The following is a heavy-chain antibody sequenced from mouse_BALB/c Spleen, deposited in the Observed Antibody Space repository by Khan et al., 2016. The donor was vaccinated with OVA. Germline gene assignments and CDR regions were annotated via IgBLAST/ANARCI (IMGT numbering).Heavy chain of an antibody. CDR3: WILL. V-gene: IGHV6-6*02. CDR2: IRLKSDDYVT. CDR1: GFTFSNYW. Sequence: EVKLEEPGGGLVQPGGSMQLTCVSSGFTFSNYWLNWVRQPPEKGIDWGAEIRLKSDDYVTHYAESLKGEFTISSDESKSSVYLQMNNLRAVDTGIYYCWILLWGQGTTLTVAS. J-gene: IGHJ2*01.